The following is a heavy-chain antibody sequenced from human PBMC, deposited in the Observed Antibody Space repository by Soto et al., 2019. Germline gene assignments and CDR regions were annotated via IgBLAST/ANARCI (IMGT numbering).Heavy chain of an antibody. J-gene: IGHJ6*02. Sequence: PSETLSLTCTVSGGSISSYYWSWIRQPPGKGLEWIGYIYYSGSTNYNPSLKSRVTISVDTSKNQFSLKLSSVTAADTAVYYCARPHQLVRRDDPYYYYGMDVWGQGTTVTISS. V-gene: IGHV4-59*08. CDR3: ARPHQLVRRDDPYYYYGMDV. D-gene: IGHD6-13*01. CDR1: GGSISSYY. CDR2: IYYSGST.